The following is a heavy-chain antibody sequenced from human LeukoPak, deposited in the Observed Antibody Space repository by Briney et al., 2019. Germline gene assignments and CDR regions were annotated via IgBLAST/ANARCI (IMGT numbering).Heavy chain of an antibody. CDR1: GFTFSSYG. Sequence: PGGSLRLSCAASGFTFSSYGMHWVRQAPGKGLEWVAVIWYDGSNKYYADSVKGRFTISRDNSKNTLYLQMNSLGAEDTAVYYCARDRRPVGADYFDHWGQGTLVTVSS. J-gene: IGHJ4*02. CDR3: ARDRRPVGADYFDH. D-gene: IGHD1-26*01. V-gene: IGHV3-33*01. CDR2: IWYDGSNK.